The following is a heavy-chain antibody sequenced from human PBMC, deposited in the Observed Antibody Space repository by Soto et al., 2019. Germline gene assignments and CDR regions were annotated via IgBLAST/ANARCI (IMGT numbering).Heavy chain of an antibody. V-gene: IGHV3-23*01. CDR2: ISGTGGST. CDR1: GFIFRNYA. J-gene: IGHJ4*02. CDR3: AKAAPGPEFEC. Sequence: GGSLRLSCAGSGFIFRNYATSRVRQASGKGLEWVSTISGTGGSTYYADSVKGRFTIFRANSKSTLYLQMSSLRADDTAVYYCAKAAPGPEFECWGQGALVTVFS. D-gene: IGHD6-13*01.